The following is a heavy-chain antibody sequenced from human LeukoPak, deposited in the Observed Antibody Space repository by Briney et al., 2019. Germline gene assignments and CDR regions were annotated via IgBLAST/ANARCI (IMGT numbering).Heavy chain of an antibody. D-gene: IGHD3-22*01. CDR2: ISYDGSNK. CDR1: GFTFSSYG. Sequence: GGSLRLSCAASGFTFSSYGMHWVRQAPGKGLEWVAVISYDGSNKYYADSVKGRFTISRDNSKNTLYLQMNSLRAEDTAVYYCAKEGSSGYWSYYYYYGMDVWGQGTTVTVSS. V-gene: IGHV3-30*18. J-gene: IGHJ6*02. CDR3: AKEGSSGYWSYYYYYGMDV.